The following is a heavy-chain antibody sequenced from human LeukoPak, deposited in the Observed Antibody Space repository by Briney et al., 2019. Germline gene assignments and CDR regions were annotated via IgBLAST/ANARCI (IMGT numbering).Heavy chain of an antibody. D-gene: IGHD2-15*01. J-gene: IGHJ4*02. V-gene: IGHV4-59*01. CDR2: IYYSGST. CDR1: GGSISSYY. Sequence: KPSETLSLTCTVSGGSISSYYWSWIRQPPGKGLEWIGYIYYSGSTNYNPSLKSRVTISVDTSKNQFSLKLSSVTAADTAVYYCARDRVTSVGYCSGGSCYSAVGTDYWGQGTLVTVSS. CDR3: ARDRVTSVGYCSGGSCYSAVGTDY.